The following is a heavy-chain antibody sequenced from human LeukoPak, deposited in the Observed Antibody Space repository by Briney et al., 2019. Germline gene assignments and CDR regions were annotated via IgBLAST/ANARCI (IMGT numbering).Heavy chain of an antibody. Sequence: PPGGSLRLPCAASGFTFSSYAMSWVRQAPGKGLEWVSAISGSGGSTYYADSVKGRFTISRDNSKNTLYLQMNSLRAEDTAVYYCAKDLDIVATTSFDYWGQGTLVTVSS. CDR2: ISGSGGST. V-gene: IGHV3-23*01. CDR3: AKDLDIVATTSFDY. J-gene: IGHJ4*02. D-gene: IGHD5-12*01. CDR1: GFTFSSYA.